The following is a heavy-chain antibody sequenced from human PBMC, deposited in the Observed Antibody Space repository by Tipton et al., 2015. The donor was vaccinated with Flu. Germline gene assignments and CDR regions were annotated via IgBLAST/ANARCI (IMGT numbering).Heavy chain of an antibody. D-gene: IGHD1-14*01. CDR2: ISHSGST. CDR3: ARENHKLLAVGGTVTNAFDV. J-gene: IGHJ3*01. V-gene: IGHV4-34*01. CDR1: GGSFSDHY. Sequence: TLSLTCAVYGGSFSDHYWSWVRQPPGKGLEWIGEISHSGSTVYNPSLESRVTILADTSKNHFALQLTPVTAADTAAYFCARENHKLLAVGGTVTNAFDVWGQGTVVTVSS.